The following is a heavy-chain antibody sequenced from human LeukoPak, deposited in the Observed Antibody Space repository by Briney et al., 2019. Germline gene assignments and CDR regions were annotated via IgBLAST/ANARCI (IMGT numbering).Heavy chain of an antibody. CDR3: ARDQFWDSGYDLVA. Sequence: GASVKVSCKASGYTFTGYYTHWVRQAPGQGLEWMGWINPNSGGTNYAQKFQGRVTMTRDTSISTAYMELSRLRSDDTAVYYCARDQFWDSGYDLVAWGQGTLVTVSS. J-gene: IGHJ4*02. D-gene: IGHD5-12*01. CDR2: INPNSGGT. V-gene: IGHV1-2*02. CDR1: GYTFTGYY.